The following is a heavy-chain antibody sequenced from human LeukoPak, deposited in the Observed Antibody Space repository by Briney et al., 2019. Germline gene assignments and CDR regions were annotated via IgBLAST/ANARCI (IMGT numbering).Heavy chain of an antibody. J-gene: IGHJ6*04. CDR1: GGSFSGYY. V-gene: IGHV4-34*01. CDR2: INYSGST. Sequence: PSKTLSLTCAVYGGSFSGYYWSWIRQPPGKGLEWIGEINYSGSTNYNPSLKSRVTISVDTSKNQFSLKLSSVTAADTAVYYCARGLLDTMVRGVIHYYYGMDVWGKGTTVTVSS. D-gene: IGHD3-10*01. CDR3: ARGLLDTMVRGVIHYYYGMDV.